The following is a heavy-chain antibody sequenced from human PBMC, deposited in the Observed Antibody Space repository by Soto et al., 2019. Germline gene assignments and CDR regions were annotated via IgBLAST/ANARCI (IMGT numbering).Heavy chain of an antibody. D-gene: IGHD6-19*01. Sequence: QVQLQQWGAGLLKPSETLSLTCAVYGGSFSGYYWSWIRQPPGKGLEWIGEINHSGSTNYNPSLKSRVTISLDTSKNQFSLKLSSVTAADTAVYYCARDSSGWPQYFQHWGQGTLVTVSS. CDR1: GGSFSGYY. V-gene: IGHV4-34*01. CDR3: ARDSSGWPQYFQH. CDR2: INHSGST. J-gene: IGHJ1*01.